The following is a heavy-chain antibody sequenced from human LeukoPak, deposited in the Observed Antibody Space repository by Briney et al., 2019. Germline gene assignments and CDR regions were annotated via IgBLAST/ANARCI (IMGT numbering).Heavy chain of an antibody. J-gene: IGHJ4*02. CDR1: GFTFSSYD. CDR2: ILYDGTNK. CDR3: ARVYGYSHGYFDY. Sequence: GGSLRLSCAASGFTFSSYDMHWVRQAPGKGLEWVAVILYDGTNKYYADSVKGLFPISRDNSKHTLPLQMNSLRAEDTAVYYCARVYGYSHGYFDYWGQGTLVTVSS. V-gene: IGHV3-33*05. D-gene: IGHD5-18*01.